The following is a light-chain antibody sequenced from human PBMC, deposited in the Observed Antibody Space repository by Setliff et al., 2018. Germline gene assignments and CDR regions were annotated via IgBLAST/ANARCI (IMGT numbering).Light chain of an antibody. V-gene: IGLV2-8*01. CDR2: EVS. Sequence: QSVLTQPPSASGSPGQSVTISCTGTSSDVGGYNYVSWYQQHPGKAPKLMIYEVSKRPSGVPDRFSGSKSGNTASLTVSGLQAEDEADYYCSTYRSSVSLVWVFGGGTKVTVL. J-gene: IGLJ3*02. CDR3: STYRSSVSLVWV. CDR1: SSDVGGYNY.